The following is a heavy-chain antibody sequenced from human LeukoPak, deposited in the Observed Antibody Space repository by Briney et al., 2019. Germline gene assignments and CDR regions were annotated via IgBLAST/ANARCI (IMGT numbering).Heavy chain of an antibody. CDR2: ISWNSGSI. J-gene: IGHJ4*02. CDR1: GFTFDDYA. D-gene: IGHD2-2*01. CDR3: ARLGGYCSSISCWIDY. V-gene: IGHV3-9*01. Sequence: GGSLRLSCAASGFTFDDYAMHWVRQAPGKGLEWVSGISWNSGSIGYADSVKGRFTISRDNAKNSLYLQMNSLRAEDTALYYCARLGGYCSSISCWIDYWGQGTLVTVSS.